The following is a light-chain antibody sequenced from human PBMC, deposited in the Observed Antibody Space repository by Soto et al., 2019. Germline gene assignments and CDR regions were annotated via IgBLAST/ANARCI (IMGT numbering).Light chain of an antibody. J-gene: IGKJ5*01. V-gene: IGKV1-17*01. CDR3: QQYYSYPIT. CDR2: AAS. CDR1: QDIRSD. Sequence: DIQLTQSPSSLSASVGDRVTITCRASQDIRSDLGWYQQKPGKAPKLLIYAASTLQSGVPSRFSGSGSGTDFTLTISCLQSEDFATYYCQQYYSYPITFGQGTRLEIK.